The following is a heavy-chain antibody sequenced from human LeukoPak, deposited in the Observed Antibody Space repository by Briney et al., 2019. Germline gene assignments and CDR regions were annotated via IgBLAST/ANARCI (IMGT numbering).Heavy chain of an antibody. D-gene: IGHD5-18*01. V-gene: IGHV3-74*01. J-gene: IGHJ4*02. CDR2: INSDGSST. CDR3: ARGGGYSYGTFDY. CDR1: GFTFSSYW. Sequence: GGSLRLSCAASGFTFSSYWMHWVRQAPGKGLVWVSRINSDGSSTSYADSVKGRFTISRDNAKNTLYLQMNSLRAEDTAVYDCARGGGYSYGTFDYWGQGTLVTVSS.